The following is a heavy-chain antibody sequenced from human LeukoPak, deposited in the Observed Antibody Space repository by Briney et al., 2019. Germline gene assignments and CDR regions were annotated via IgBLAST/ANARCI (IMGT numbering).Heavy chain of an antibody. J-gene: IGHJ4*02. CDR2: INPNSGVT. V-gene: IGHV1-2*02. D-gene: IGHD6-19*01. CDR1: GYTFTGYY. Sequence: ASVKVSCKASGYTFTGYYTHWVRQAPGQGLEWMGWINPNSGVTHYPQKFQGRVTMTRDTSIRTAYMEVSSLRSDDTAVYYCARGQQWLEAFGYWGLGTLVTVSS. CDR3: ARGQQWLEAFGY.